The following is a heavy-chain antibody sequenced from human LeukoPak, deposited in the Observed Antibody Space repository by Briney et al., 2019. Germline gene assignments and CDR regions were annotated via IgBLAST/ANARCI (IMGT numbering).Heavy chain of an antibody. CDR1: GFTFGSYG. Sequence: PGGSLRLSCAASGFTFGSYGMHWVRQAPGKGLEWVAVIWYDGSNKYYADSVKGRFTISRDNSKNTLYLQMNSLRAEDTAVYYCARDLGYCSGGSCPAPFDYWGQGTPVTVSS. J-gene: IGHJ4*02. CDR3: ARDLGYCSGGSCPAPFDY. V-gene: IGHV3-33*01. D-gene: IGHD2-15*01. CDR2: IWYDGSNK.